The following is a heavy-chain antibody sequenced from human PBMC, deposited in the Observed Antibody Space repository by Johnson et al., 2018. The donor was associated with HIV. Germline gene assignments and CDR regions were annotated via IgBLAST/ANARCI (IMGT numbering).Heavy chain of an antibody. D-gene: IGHD5-12*01. V-gene: IGHV3-66*01. J-gene: IGHJ3*02. Sequence: VQLVESGGGLVQPGGSLRLSCAASGFTVSSNYMSWVRQAPGKGLEWVSVIFSGGSTYYADSVNGRFTISRDNSKNTLQLQMNNVRAEDTAIYYCARSDSGYDAFDIWGQGTMVSVSS. CDR2: IFSGGST. CDR3: ARSDSGYDAFDI. CDR1: GFTVSSNY.